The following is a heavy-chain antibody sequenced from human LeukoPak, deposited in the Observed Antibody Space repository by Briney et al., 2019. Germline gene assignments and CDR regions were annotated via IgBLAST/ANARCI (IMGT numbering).Heavy chain of an antibody. V-gene: IGHV4-59*08. J-gene: IGHJ6*02. D-gene: IGHD6-13*01. CDR3: ARMDSSSSQVNYYYYYYGMDV. Sequence: SETLSLTCTVSGGSISSYHWSWIRQPPGKGLEWIGYIYYSGSTNYNPSLKSRVTISVDTSKNQFSLKLSSVTAADTAVYYCARMDSSSSQVNYYYYYYGMDVWGQGTTVTVSS. CDR2: IYYSGST. CDR1: GGSISSYH.